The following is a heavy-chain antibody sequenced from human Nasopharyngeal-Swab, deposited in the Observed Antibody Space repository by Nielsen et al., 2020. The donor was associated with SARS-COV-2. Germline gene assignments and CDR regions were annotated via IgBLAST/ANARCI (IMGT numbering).Heavy chain of an antibody. Sequence: VRQAPGKGLEWVGRIKSKTDGGTTDYAAPVKGRFTISRDDSKNTLYLQMNSLKTEDTAVYYCTTANGPGYYDFWNGYFDYWGQGTLVTVSS. CDR3: TTANGPGYYDFWNGYFDY. J-gene: IGHJ4*02. CDR2: IKSKTDGGTT. D-gene: IGHD3-3*01. V-gene: IGHV3-15*01.